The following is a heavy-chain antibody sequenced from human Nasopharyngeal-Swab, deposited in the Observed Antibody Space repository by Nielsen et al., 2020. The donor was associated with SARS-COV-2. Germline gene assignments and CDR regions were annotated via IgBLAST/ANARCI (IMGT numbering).Heavy chain of an antibody. V-gene: IGHV1-18*01. CDR3: ASGLAPKNFYCSSTSCYGWENWFDP. D-gene: IGHD2-2*01. J-gene: IGHJ5*02. CDR1: GYTFTSYG. CDR2: ISAYNGNT. Sequence: ASVKVSCKASGYTFTSYGISWVRQAPGQGLEWMGWISAYNGNTNYAQKLQGRVTMTTDTSTSTAYMELSSLRSEDTAVYYCASGLAPKNFYCSSTSCYGWENWFDPWGQGTLVTVSS.